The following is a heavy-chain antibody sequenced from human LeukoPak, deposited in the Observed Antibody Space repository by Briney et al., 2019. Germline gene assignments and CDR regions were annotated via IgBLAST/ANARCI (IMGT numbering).Heavy chain of an antibody. CDR2: IYYSGST. Sequence: SETLSLTCTVSGGSISSCYWSWIRQPPGKGLEWIGSIYYSGSTYYNPSLKSRVTISVDTSKNQFSLKLSSVTAADTAVYYCARPHCSSTSCPTSNWFDPWGQGTLVTVSS. CDR3: ARPHCSSTSCPTSNWFDP. V-gene: IGHV4-39*01. J-gene: IGHJ5*02. D-gene: IGHD2-2*01. CDR1: GGSISSCY.